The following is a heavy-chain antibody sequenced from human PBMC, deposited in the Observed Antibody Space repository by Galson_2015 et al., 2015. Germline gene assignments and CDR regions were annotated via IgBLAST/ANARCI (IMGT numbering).Heavy chain of an antibody. D-gene: IGHD4-17*01. CDR2: ISSSSSYI. Sequence: SLRLSCAASGFTFSSYSMNWVRQAPGKGLEWVSSISSSSSYIYYADSVKGRFTISRDNAKNSLYLQMNSLRAEDTAVYYCASPGGLYGDYDVGYWGQGTLVTVSS. CDR1: GFTFSSYS. J-gene: IGHJ4*02. CDR3: ASPGGLYGDYDVGY. V-gene: IGHV3-21*01.